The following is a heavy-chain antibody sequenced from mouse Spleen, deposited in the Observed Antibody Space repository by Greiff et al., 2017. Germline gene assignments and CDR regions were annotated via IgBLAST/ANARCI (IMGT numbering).Heavy chain of an antibody. CDR2: IYPGSGNT. V-gene: IGHV1-76*01. J-gene: IGHJ3*01. D-gene: IGHD2-4*01. Sequence: QVQLQQSGAELVRPGASVKLSCKASGYTFTDYYINWVKQRPGQGLEWIARIYPGSGNTYYNEKFKGKATLTAEKSSSTAYMQLSSLTSEDSAVYFCARQGITTGFAYWGQGTLVTVSA. CDR1: GYTFTDYY. CDR3: ARQGITTGFAY.